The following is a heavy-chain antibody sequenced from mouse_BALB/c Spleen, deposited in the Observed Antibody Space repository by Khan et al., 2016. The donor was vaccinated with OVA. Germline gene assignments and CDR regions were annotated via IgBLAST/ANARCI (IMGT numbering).Heavy chain of an antibody. D-gene: IGHD1-1*02. CDR1: GYTFTNYG. J-gene: IGHJ1*01. V-gene: IGHV9-3-1*01. CDR2: INTYTEEP. Sequence: QIQLVQSGPELKKPGETVKISCKASGYTFTNYGMNWVKQAPGKGLKWMGWINTYTEEPTYADDFKGRFAFSLETSASTAYLQINNLKNEDTATYFAASGGYWYFDVWGAGTTVTVSS. CDR3: ASGGYWYFDV.